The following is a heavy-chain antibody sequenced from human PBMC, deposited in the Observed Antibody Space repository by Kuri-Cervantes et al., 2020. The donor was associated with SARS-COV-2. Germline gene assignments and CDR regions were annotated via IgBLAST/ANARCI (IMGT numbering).Heavy chain of an antibody. CDR1: GYTFTSYG. CDR2: ISAYNGNT. V-gene: IGHV1-18*01. J-gene: IGHJ3*02. CDR3: AKGKRIGYCSGGSCYLGAFDI. D-gene: IGHD2-15*01. Sequence: ASVKVSCKASGYTFTSYGISWVRQAPGQGLEWMGWISAYNGNTNYAQKLQGRVTMTTDTSTSTAYMELGSLRSDDTAVYYCAKGKRIGYCSGGSCYLGAFDIWGQGTMVTVSS.